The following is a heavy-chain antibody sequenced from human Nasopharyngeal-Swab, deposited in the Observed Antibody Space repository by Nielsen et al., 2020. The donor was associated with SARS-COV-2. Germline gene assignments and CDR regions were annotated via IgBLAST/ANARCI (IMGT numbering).Heavy chain of an antibody. CDR3: ARDLSSIWTSGLGV. D-gene: IGHD6-13*01. CDR1: GFTFSAHY. V-gene: IGHV3-72*01. CDR2: SRNKVNSYTT. J-gene: IGHJ6*02. Sequence: GGSLRLSCAASGFTFSAHYMDWVRQAPGKGLEWVGRSRNKVNSYTTEYAASVKGRFTISRDDSKNSLYLQMSSLRTEDTALYYCARDLSSIWTSGLGVWGQGTTVIVSS.